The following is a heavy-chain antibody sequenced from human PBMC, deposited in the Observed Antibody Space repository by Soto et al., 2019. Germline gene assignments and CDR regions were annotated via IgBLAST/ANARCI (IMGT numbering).Heavy chain of an antibody. CDR2: LSGSGDDT. Sequence: QLLESGGGFVQPGGSLRLSCVASGFTFSNFAMAWVRQAPGEGLEWVSALSGSGDDTFYADSMKGRFTISRDNSKDTLYLQINSLRAEDTAVYYCANPIPQTGPTFGFWGQGTLVTVSS. CDR3: ANPIPQTGPTFGF. V-gene: IGHV3-23*01. CDR1: GFTFSNFA. D-gene: IGHD1-1*01. J-gene: IGHJ4*02.